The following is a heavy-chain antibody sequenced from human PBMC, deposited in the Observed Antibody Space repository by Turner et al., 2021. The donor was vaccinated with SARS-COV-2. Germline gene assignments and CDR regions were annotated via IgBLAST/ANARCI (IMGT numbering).Heavy chain of an antibody. D-gene: IGHD6-13*01. CDR2: IYYSGSN. J-gene: IGHJ5*02. V-gene: IGHV4-59*01. CDR1: GGSISSYY. CDR3: AGDIPAAAGLVDWFDP. Sequence: VQLQVSGPGLVKPPETLSLTRTVPGGSISSYYWSWIRQPPGKGLEWIGYIYYSGSNNYNPSLKSRFTISLDTSKNQYSLKLSSVTAADTAVDYCAGDIPAAAGLVDWFDPWGQGTLVTVSS.